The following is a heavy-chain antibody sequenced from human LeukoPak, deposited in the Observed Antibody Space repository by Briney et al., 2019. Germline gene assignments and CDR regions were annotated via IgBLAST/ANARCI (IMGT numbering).Heavy chain of an antibody. Sequence: PWGSLRLSCAASGFTFSSYAMSWVRQAPGKGLEWVSAISGSGGSTYYADSVKGRFTISRDNSKNTLYLQMNSLRAEDPAVYYCAKDGLRFLEWLAVDAFDIWGQGTMVTVSS. V-gene: IGHV3-23*01. CDR3: AKDGLRFLEWLAVDAFDI. J-gene: IGHJ3*02. CDR2: ISGSGGST. D-gene: IGHD3-3*01. CDR1: GFTFSSYA.